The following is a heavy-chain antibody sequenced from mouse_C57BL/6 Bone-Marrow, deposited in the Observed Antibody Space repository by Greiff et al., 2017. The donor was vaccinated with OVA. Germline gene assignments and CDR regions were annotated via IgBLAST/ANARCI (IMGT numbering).Heavy chain of an antibody. CDR1: GYTFTSYW. CDR2: INPSNGGT. CDR3: ARDGTGLYYFDY. D-gene: IGHD4-1*01. V-gene: IGHV1-53*01. J-gene: IGHJ2*01. Sequence: VQLQQPGTELVKPGASVKLSCKASGYTFTSYWMHWVKQRPGQGLEWIGNINPSNGGTNYNEKFKGKATLTADKSSSTAYMELRSLTSEDSAVYFCARDGTGLYYFDYWGQGTTLTVSS.